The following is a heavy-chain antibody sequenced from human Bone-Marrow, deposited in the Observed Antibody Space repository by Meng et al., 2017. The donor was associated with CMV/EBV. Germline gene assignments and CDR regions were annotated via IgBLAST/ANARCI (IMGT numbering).Heavy chain of an antibody. CDR1: GFTFSSFE. J-gene: IGHJ4*02. V-gene: IGHV3-48*03. Sequence: GESLKISCAASGFTFSSFEMNWVRQAPGKGLEWVSSITSRGTSVYYADSVKGRFTISRDNAKGSLFLQMNSLRAEDTAVYYCARRNSWSGYFPFYDYWGQGTLVTVSS. CDR3: ARRNSWSGYFPFYDY. D-gene: IGHD3-3*01. CDR2: ITSRGTSV.